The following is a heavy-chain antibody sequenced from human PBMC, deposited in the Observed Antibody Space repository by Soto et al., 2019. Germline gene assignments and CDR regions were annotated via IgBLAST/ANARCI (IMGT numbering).Heavy chain of an antibody. J-gene: IGHJ4*02. CDR1: GVTFGSHG. CDR3: ARGAMANFDY. Sequence: SVKVSCKASGVTFGSHGIAWVRQAPGQGLEWMGGFIAMLGTPTYAKKVQGRATITADESLTSSYLELRSLRSEDTGVYFCARGAMANFDYWDQGTVVTVSS. D-gene: IGHD5-18*01. V-gene: IGHV1-69*13. CDR2: FIAMLGTP.